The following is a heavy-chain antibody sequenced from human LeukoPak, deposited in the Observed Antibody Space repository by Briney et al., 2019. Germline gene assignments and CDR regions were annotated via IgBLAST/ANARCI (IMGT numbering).Heavy chain of an antibody. CDR1: GYTFTSYG. D-gene: IGHD5-24*01. CDR2: INPNSGGT. CDR3: AREERWQKEYYYMDV. J-gene: IGHJ6*03. Sequence: ASVKVSCKASGYTFTSYGISWVRQAPGQGLEWMGWINPNSGGTNYAQKFQGRVTMTRDTSISTAYMELSRLRSDDTAVYYCAREERWQKEYYYMDVWGKGTTVTISS. V-gene: IGHV1-2*02.